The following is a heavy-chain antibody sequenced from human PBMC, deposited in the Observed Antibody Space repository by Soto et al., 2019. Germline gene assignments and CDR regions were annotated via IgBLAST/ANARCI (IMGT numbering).Heavy chain of an antibody. V-gene: IGHV3-48*01. CDR2: ISSGNTI. Sequence: GGSLRLSCAASGFTFSSYDMHWVRQAPGKGLEWVSYISSGNTIYYTESVEGRFTISRDNAKNSLYLQMNSLRAEDTAVYYCARDRTYSSGWYHYYEYWGQG. J-gene: IGHJ4*02. CDR3: ARDRTYSSGWYHYYEY. D-gene: IGHD6-19*01. CDR1: GFTFSSYD.